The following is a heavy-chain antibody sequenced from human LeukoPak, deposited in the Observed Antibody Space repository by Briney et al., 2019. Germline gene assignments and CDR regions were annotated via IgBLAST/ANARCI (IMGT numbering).Heavy chain of an antibody. CDR2: INTGDIT. Sequence: PGGSLRLSCAASGFTFDYSAMTWVRQAPEKGLGWVSTINTGDITFYANSVKGRFTISRDNSKNALFLQMNSLRAEDTAIYYCVKGGFTYYDDWGQGTLVTVSS. CDR3: VKGGFTYYDD. J-gene: IGHJ4*02. V-gene: IGHV3-23*01. CDR1: GFTFDYSA. D-gene: IGHD3-22*01.